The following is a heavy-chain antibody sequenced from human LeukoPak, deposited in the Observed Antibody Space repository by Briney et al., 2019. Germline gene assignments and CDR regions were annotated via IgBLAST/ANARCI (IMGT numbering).Heavy chain of an antibody. V-gene: IGHV4-61*02. CDR2: IYTSGST. J-gene: IGHJ6*03. D-gene: IGHD3-10*01. CDR1: GGSISSSSYY. Sequence: SETLSLTCTVSGGSISSSSYYWSWIRQPAGKGLEWIGRIYTSGSTNYNPSLKSRVTISVDTSKNQFSLKLSSVTAADTAVYYCARGNGSGSYYIPYYYYYYYMDVWGKGTTVTISS. CDR3: ARGNGSGSYYIPYYYYYYYMDV.